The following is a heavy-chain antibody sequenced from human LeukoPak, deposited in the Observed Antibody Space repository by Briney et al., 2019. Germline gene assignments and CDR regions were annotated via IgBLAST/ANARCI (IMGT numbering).Heavy chain of an antibody. D-gene: IGHD5-12*01. CDR3: TTDLRGYDPFDY. CDR1: GFTFSNAW. V-gene: IGHV3-15*01. J-gene: IGHJ4*02. CDR2: IKSKTDGGTT. Sequence: PGGSLRLSCAASGFTFSNAWMSWVRQAPGKGLEWVGRIKSKTDGGTTDYAAPMKGRFTISRDDSKNTLYLQMNSLKTEDTAVYYCTTDLRGYDPFDYWGQGTLVTVSS.